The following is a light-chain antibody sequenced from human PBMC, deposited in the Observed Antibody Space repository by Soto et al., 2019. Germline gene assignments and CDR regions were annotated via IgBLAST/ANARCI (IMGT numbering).Light chain of an antibody. CDR3: MQGAHRPVT. CDR1: QSLLYSNGNTY. Sequence: DVVMTQSPLSLSVTLGQPASISCSSSQSLLYSNGNTYLNWFQQRPGQPPRSLIYKVSNRDSGVSDRLSGSGSGTDFTLKFSRVEAEDVGLYYCMQGAHRPVTFGQRTKLEIK. V-gene: IGKV2-30*01. CDR2: KVS. J-gene: IGKJ2*01.